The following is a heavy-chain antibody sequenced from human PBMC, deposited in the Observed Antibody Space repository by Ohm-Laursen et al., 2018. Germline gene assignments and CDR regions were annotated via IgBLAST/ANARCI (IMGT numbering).Heavy chain of an antibody. CDR3: ARGRAPLDYYGMDV. Sequence: SETLSLTCTVSGDSISGYYWTWIRQPPGKGLEWIGFIYFRGNTDYNPSLKSRLTMSADTSKNQFSLKLNSVTDADTAVYYCARGRAPLDYYGMDVWGQGTSVTVSS. J-gene: IGHJ6*02. CDR2: IYFRGNT. V-gene: IGHV4-59*12. CDR1: GDSISGYY. D-gene: IGHD3-10*01.